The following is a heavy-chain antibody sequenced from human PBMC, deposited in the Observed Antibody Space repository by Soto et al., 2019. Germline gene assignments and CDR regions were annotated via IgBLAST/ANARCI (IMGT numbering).Heavy chain of an antibody. CDR1: GGSFSGYY. Sequence: PSETLSLTCAVYGGSFSGYYWSWIRQPPGKGLEWIGEINHSGSTNYNPSLKSRVTISVDTSKNQFSLKLSSVTAADTAVYYCARGHRGAAADRTPIGLNWFDPWGQGTLVTVSS. V-gene: IGHV4-34*01. D-gene: IGHD6-13*01. CDR3: ARGHRGAAADRTPIGLNWFDP. J-gene: IGHJ5*02. CDR2: INHSGST.